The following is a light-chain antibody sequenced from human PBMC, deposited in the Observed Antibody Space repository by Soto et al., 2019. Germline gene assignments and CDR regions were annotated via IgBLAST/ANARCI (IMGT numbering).Light chain of an antibody. Sequence: EIVLTQSPGTLSLSPGEGATLSCRASQSVSSIYLAWYQQRPGQAPRLLIYGASRRAPGIPDRFSGRGSGTDFTLTISRLEPGDFAMYFCQQFGSSPSITFGQGTRLEIK. CDR2: GAS. V-gene: IGKV3-20*01. CDR1: QSVSSIY. CDR3: QQFGSSPSIT. J-gene: IGKJ5*01.